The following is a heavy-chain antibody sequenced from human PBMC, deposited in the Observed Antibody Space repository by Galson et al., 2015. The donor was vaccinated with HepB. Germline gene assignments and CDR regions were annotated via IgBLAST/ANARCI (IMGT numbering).Heavy chain of an antibody. D-gene: IGHD2-8*02. J-gene: IGHJ4*02. CDR2: ISYDGSDK. Sequence: SLRLSCAASGFLFSSYAMQWVRQAPGKGLEWVALISYDGSDKYYIDSVKGRFTISRDNSRNTLHLQMNSLRPEDTAVYYCKGGTDADYWGQGILVTVSS. V-gene: IGHV3-30-3*01. CDR1: GFLFSSYA. CDR3: KGGTDADY.